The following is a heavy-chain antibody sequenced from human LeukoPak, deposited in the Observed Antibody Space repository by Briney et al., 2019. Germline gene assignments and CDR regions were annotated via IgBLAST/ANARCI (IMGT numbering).Heavy chain of an antibody. CDR3: AKDKDTPATAQPQRGYFES. CDR2: ISSNGGST. Sequence: GGSLRLSCAASGFTFSSYAMHWVRQAPGKGLEYVSAISSNGGSTYYANSVKGRFTISRDNSKNTLDLQMNSLRVEDTAVYFCAKDKDTPATAQPQRGYFESWGQGTLVTVSS. J-gene: IGHJ4*02. V-gene: IGHV3-64*01. CDR1: GFTFSSYA. D-gene: IGHD2-15*01.